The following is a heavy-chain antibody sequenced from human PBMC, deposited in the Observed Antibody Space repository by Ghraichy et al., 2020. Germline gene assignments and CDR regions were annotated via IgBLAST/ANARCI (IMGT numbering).Heavy chain of an antibody. V-gene: IGHV3-66*01. D-gene: IGHD3-3*01. CDR2: IYSGGST. CDR3: ASCGITIPYGMDV. CDR1: GFTVSSNY. J-gene: IGHJ6*02. Sequence: LSLTCAASGFTVSSNYMSWVRQAPGKGLEWVSVIYSGGSTYYADSVKGRFTISRDNSKNTLYLQMNSLRAEDTAVYYCASCGITIPYGMDVWGQGTTVTVSS.